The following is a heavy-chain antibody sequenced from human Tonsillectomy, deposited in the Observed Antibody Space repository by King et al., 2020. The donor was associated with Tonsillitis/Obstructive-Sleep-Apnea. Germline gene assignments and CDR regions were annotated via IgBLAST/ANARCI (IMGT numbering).Heavy chain of an antibody. CDR2: IYPIDSDT. CDR3: ARHKSGRTEFDY. J-gene: IGHJ4*02. V-gene: IGHV5-51*01. CDR1: GYSFTDYW. Sequence: VQLVESGAEVKKPGESLTISCTGSGYSFTDYWIGWVRQMPGKGLEWMGIIYPIDSDTRYSPSFQGQVTISADKSISTAFLQWSSLKASDTAIYYCARHKSGRTEFDYWGQGTRVTVSS. D-gene: IGHD1-1*01.